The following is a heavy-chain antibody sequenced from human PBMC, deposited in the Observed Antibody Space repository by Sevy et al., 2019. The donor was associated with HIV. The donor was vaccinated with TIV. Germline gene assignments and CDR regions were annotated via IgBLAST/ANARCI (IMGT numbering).Heavy chain of an antibody. Sequence: ASVKVSCKASGFTFTYYTVHWVRQAPGQGLEWMGWINPGNGNTRYSQKFQGRVTITTDTSATTTYMALSSLRPEDTAVYYCAPSPGGTEHFNPWGQGTRVTVSS. CDR1: GFTFTYYT. CDR3: APSPGGTEHFNP. CDR2: INPGNGNT. D-gene: IGHD2-15*01. J-gene: IGHJ5*02. V-gene: IGHV1-3*01.